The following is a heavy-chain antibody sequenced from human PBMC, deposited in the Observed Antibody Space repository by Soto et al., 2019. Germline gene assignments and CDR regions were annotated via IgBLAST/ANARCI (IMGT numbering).Heavy chain of an antibody. CDR3: AKEGHCSGGSCYGNWFDP. CDR1: GFTFSSYA. J-gene: IGHJ5*02. V-gene: IGHV3-23*01. Sequence: GGSPRLSCAASGFTFSSYAMSWVRQAPGKGLEWVSAISSSGRRTYYADSVKGRFTISRDDSKNTLYLQMNSLRAEDTAVYYCAKEGHCSGGSCYGNWFDPWGLGTLVTVSS. D-gene: IGHD2-15*01. CDR2: ISSSGRRT.